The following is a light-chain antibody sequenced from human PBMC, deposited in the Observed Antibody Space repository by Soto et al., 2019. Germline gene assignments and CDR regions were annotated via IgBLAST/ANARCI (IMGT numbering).Light chain of an antibody. Sequence: QSALTQPASVSGSPGQSITISCTGTTSDIGGYNYVSWYQHHPGKAPKLLISDVSRPSGISNRCSGSKSGNTASLTISGLQAEDEADYYCSSYTRSSTVVFGGGTKLTVL. J-gene: IGLJ2*01. CDR2: DVS. CDR3: SSYTRSSTVV. CDR1: TSDIGGYNY. V-gene: IGLV2-14*03.